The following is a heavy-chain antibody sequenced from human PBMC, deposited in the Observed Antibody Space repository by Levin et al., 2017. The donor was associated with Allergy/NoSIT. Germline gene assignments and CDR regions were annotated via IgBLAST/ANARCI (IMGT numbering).Heavy chain of an antibody. CDR1: GFTVSSNY. Sequence: PGGSLRLSCAASGFTVSSNYMSWVRQAPGKGLEWVSVIYSGGSTYYADSVKGRFTISRDNSKNTLYLQMNSLRAEDTAVYYCASGEGFLYYYDSSGYPISDYWGQGTLVTVSS. CDR3: ASGEGFLYYYDSSGYPISDY. CDR2: IYSGGST. V-gene: IGHV3-66*01. J-gene: IGHJ4*02. D-gene: IGHD3-22*01.